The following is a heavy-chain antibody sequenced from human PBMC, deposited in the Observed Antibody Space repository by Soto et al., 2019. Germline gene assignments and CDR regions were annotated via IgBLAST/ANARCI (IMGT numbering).Heavy chain of an antibody. D-gene: IGHD3-22*01. CDR3: VVGGHYYDSSGRPFDI. Sequence: GGSLRLSCAASGFTFSSYGMHWVRQAPGKGLEWVAVIWYDGSNKYYADSVKGRFTISRDNSKNTLYLQMNSLRAEDTAVYYCVVGGHYYDSSGRPFDIWRQGTMVTVSS. J-gene: IGHJ3*02. CDR1: GFTFSSYG. V-gene: IGHV3-33*01. CDR2: IWYDGSNK.